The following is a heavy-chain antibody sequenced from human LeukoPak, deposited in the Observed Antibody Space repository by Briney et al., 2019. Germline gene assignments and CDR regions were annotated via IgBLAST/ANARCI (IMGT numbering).Heavy chain of an antibody. Sequence: GGSLRLSCAASGFTFSTYAMSWVRQAPGKGLEWVSAISGSGVSTYYADSVKGRFTISRDNSKNTPYLQMNSLRAEDTAVYYCAKEEQWLPGDYWGQGTLVTVSS. CDR3: AKEEQWLPGDY. D-gene: IGHD6-19*01. CDR1: GFTFSTYA. V-gene: IGHV3-23*01. CDR2: ISGSGVST. J-gene: IGHJ4*02.